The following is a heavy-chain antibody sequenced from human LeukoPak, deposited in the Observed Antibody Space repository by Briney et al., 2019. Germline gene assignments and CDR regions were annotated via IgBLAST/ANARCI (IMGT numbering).Heavy chain of an antibody. V-gene: IGHV3-11*06. CDR1: GFIFSDYY. CDR2: ISSSSSYT. CDR3: ARGHYGLDV. Sequence: PGGSLRLSCAASGFIFSDYYMSWIRQAPGKGLEWISYISSSSSYTNYVDSVKGRFTISRDNAKNSLYLQMSSLRTEDTAVYFCARGHYGLDVWGQGATVTVSS. J-gene: IGHJ6*02.